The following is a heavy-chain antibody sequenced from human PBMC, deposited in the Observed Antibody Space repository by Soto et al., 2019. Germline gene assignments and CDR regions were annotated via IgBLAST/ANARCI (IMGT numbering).Heavy chain of an antibody. Sequence: SQTLSLTCTVSGGSVSSGSYYWSLTRQPPGKGLEWIGYIYYSGSTNYSPSLKSRVTISVDTSKNQFSLKLSSVTAAETAVYYCARGGYSSSWDTGYYFDYWGQGTLVTVSS. J-gene: IGHJ4*02. CDR1: GGSVSSGSYY. CDR2: IYYSGST. D-gene: IGHD6-13*01. V-gene: IGHV4-61*01. CDR3: ARGGYSSSWDTGYYFDY.